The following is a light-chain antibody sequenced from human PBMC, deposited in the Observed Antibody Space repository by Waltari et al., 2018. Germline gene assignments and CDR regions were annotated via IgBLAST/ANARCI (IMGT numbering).Light chain of an antibody. V-gene: IGKV3-11*01. J-gene: IGKJ1*01. CDR1: QTVGTY. CDR3: QQRSNWPPT. Sequence: GLPQYPATLSLSPVERATRSRRSSQTVGTYLAWYQQKPGQAPRLLIYAASNRATCIPARFSGSGSGTDFTLTISSLEPEDFAVYYCQQRSNWPPTFGQGTKVEIK. CDR2: AAS.